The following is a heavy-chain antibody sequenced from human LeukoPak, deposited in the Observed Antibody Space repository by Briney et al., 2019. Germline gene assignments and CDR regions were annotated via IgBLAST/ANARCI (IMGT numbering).Heavy chain of an antibody. CDR2: INHSGST. J-gene: IGHJ3*02. V-gene: IGHV4-34*01. D-gene: IGHD1-1*01. CDR3: ARPKRNGNRRDAFDI. Sequence: SETLSLTCAVYGGSFSGCYWSWIRQPPGKGLEWIGEINHSGSTNYNPSLKSRVTISVDTSKNQFSLKLSSVTAADTAVYYCARPKRNGNRRDAFDIWGQGTMVTVSS. CDR1: GGSFSGCY.